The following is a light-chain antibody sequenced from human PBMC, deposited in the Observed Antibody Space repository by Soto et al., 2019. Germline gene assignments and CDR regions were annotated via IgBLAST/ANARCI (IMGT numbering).Light chain of an antibody. V-gene: IGKV1-5*03. CDR3: QQYYSYPWT. J-gene: IGKJ1*01. CDR2: EAS. CDR1: QSVANW. Sequence: DIQMTQSPSTLSASVGDRVTITCRASQSVANWLAWYQQKPGKAPELLIYEASSLETGVPSRFSGSGSETEFTLTISSLQPDDFATYYCQQYYSYPWTFGQGTKVDIK.